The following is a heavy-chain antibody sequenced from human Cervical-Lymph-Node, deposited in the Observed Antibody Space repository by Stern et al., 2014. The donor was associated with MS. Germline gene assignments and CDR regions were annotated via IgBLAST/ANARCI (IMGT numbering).Heavy chain of an antibody. CDR2: IYNGDTT. D-gene: IGHD3-22*01. V-gene: IGHV3-53*01. Sequence: EVQLVQSGGGLIQPGGSLRLSCAASGFTVSSNYMSWVRQAPGKGLEWVSVIYNGDTTYYADSVKDRFTISRDNSKNTLYLQMNSLRAEDTAVYYCARGIYDSSGYYGSDYWGQGTLVTVSS. CDR3: ARGIYDSSGYYGSDY. CDR1: GFTVSSNY. J-gene: IGHJ4*02.